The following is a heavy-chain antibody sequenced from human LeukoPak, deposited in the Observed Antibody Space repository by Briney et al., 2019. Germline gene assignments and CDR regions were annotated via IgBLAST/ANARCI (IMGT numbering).Heavy chain of an antibody. CDR1: GFTFSNYA. Sequence: GGSLRLSCATSGFTFSNYAMSWVRQAPGKGLEWVSAISGSAITTYYADPEKGRFAISRDNSKNTLYLQMTSLRAEDTAVYYCAKDQRFGDLDDYRGQGTLVTVSS. CDR3: AKDQRFGDLDDY. D-gene: IGHD3-10*01. CDR2: ISGSAITT. V-gene: IGHV3-23*01. J-gene: IGHJ4*02.